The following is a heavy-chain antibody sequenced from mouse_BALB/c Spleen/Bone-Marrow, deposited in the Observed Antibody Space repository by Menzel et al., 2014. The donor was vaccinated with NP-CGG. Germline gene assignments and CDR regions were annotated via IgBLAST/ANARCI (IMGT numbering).Heavy chain of an antibody. CDR2: IRNKANGYTT. V-gene: IGHV7-3*02. J-gene: IGHJ4*01. Sequence: EVQLVESGGGLVQPGGSLRLSCATSGFTFTDYYMNWVRQPPGKALEWLGFIRNKANGYTTEYSASVKGRFTISRDNSQSILYLQMNTLRAEDSATYYCARNYDGAMDYWGQGTSVTVSS. CDR1: GFTFTDYY. D-gene: IGHD2-12*01. CDR3: ARNYDGAMDY.